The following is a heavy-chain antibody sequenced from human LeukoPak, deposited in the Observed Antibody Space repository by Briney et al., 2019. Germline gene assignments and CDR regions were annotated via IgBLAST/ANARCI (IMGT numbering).Heavy chain of an antibody. D-gene: IGHD2-21*02. Sequence: ASVKVSCKASGYTFTNYGISWVRQAPGQGLEWLGWISAYNGNTNYAQMLQGRVTMTTDTSTRTAYMELRSLRSDDTAVYYCARDGPAPHIVVVTAIPGDYWGQGTLVTVSS. J-gene: IGHJ4*02. CDR3: ARDGPAPHIVVVTAIPGDY. CDR1: GYTFTNYG. CDR2: ISAYNGNT. V-gene: IGHV1-18*01.